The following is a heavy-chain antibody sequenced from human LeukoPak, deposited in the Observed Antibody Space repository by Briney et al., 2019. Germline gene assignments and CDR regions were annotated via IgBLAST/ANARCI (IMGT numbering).Heavy chain of an antibody. CDR3: AGGYSSSWYKAWDYMDV. J-gene: IGHJ6*03. D-gene: IGHD6-13*01. Sequence: SETLSLTCSVSGGSISGYYWSWIRQPAGKGLECIGRISSSGSTNYNPSLKSRVTMSVDTSKNQFFLKLSSVTAADTAVYYCAGGYSSSWYKAWDYMDVWGKGTTVTIFS. CDR2: ISSSGST. CDR1: GGSISGYY. V-gene: IGHV4-4*07.